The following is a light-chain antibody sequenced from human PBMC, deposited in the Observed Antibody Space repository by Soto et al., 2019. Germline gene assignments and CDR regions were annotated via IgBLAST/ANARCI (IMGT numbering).Light chain of an antibody. Sequence: ILMTQSPATLSVSPEERATLSCRASQSVSNNLAWYQQKPGQAPRLLIYDASTRATGIPARFSGSGSGTEFTLTISGLQSEDFAVYYCQQYYNWPPWTFGQGTKVEIK. CDR1: QSVSNN. V-gene: IGKV3-15*01. CDR3: QQYYNWPPWT. CDR2: DAS. J-gene: IGKJ1*01.